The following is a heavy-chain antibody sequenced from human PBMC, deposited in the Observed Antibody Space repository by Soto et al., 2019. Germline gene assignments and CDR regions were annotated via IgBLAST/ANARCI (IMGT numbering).Heavy chain of an antibody. CDR2: IIPIFGTA. CDR1: GGTFSSYA. D-gene: IGHD3-10*01. J-gene: IGHJ6*02. V-gene: IGHV1-69*13. CDR3: AGPGSGSYYTKFGYYYGMDV. Sequence: SVKVSCKASGGTFSSYAISWVRQAPGQGLEWMGGIIPIFGTANYAQKFQGRVMITADESTSTAYMELSSLRSEDTAVYYCAGPGSGSYYTKFGYYYGMDVWGQGTTVTVSS.